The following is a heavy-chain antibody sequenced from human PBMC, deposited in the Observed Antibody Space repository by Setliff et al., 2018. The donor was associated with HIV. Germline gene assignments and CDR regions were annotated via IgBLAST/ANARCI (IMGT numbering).Heavy chain of an antibody. CDR1: GYIFSNHA. J-gene: IGHJ1*01. CDR3: ARDSNAPYFQY. V-gene: IGHV1-3*04. D-gene: IGHD1-1*01. Sequence: ASVKVSCKASGYIFSNHALHWVRQAPGQRLEWMGWINNGNGDTKYSQDFLGRVTITADESATTAYMELSSLRSDDTAVYYCARDSNAPYFQYWGQGTLVTVSS. CDR2: INNGNGDT.